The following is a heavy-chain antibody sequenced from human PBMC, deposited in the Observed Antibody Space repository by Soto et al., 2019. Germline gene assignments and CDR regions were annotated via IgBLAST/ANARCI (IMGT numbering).Heavy chain of an antibody. CDR3: ARDKILGYCSGGSCYSGGNDAFDI. CDR2: IYYSGST. D-gene: IGHD2-15*01. V-gene: IGHV4-59*01. Sequence: SETLSLTCTVSGGSISSYYWSWIRQPPGKGLEWIGYIYYSGSTNYNPSLKSRVTISVDTSKNQFSLKLSSVTAADTAVYYCARDKILGYCSGGSCYSGGNDAFDIWGQGTMVTVSS. J-gene: IGHJ3*02. CDR1: GGSISSYY.